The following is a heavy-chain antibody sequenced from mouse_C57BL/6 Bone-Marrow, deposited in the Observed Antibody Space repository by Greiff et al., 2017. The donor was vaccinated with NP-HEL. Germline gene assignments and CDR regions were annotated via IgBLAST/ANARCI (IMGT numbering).Heavy chain of an antibody. Sequence: EVQLQQSGAELVRPGASVKLSCTASGFNFTDDYMHWVKQRPEQGLEWIGWIDPENGDTEYASKFQGKATITADTSSNTAYLQLSSLTSEDTAVYYCTTEDGAFWDRGTTLTVTS. V-gene: IGHV14-4*01. CDR1: GFNFTDDY. J-gene: IGHJ2*01. D-gene: IGHD1-1*02. CDR2: IDPENGDT. CDR3: TTEDGAF.